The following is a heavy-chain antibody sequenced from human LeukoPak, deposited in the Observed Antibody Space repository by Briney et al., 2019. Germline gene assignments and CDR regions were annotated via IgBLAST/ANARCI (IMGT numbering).Heavy chain of an antibody. CDR3: ARDLVASRAFDI. Sequence: SETLSLTCTVSGGSINSYYWSWIRQPPGKGLEWIGYINYIGSTNYNPSLKSRVTISVDTSKNQFSLKLTSVTAADTAVYYCARDLVASRAFDIWGQGTMVTVSS. D-gene: IGHD2-15*01. CDR1: GGSINSYY. V-gene: IGHV4-59*01. J-gene: IGHJ3*02. CDR2: INYIGST.